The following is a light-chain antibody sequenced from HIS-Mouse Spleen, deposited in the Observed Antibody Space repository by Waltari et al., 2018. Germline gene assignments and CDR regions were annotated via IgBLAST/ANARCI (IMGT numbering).Light chain of an antibody. Sequence: AIRTTQSPSSFSASTADTATITCRASQGISSYLAWYQQKPGKAPKLLIYAASTLQSGVPSRFSGSGSGTDFTLTISCLQSEDFATYYCQQYYSYPITFGQGTRVEIK. CDR1: QGISSY. J-gene: IGKJ5*01. CDR2: AAS. V-gene: IGKV1-8*01. CDR3: QQYYSYPIT.